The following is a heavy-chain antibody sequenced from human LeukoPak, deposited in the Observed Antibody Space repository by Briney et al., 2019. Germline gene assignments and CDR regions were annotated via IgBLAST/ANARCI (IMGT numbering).Heavy chain of an antibody. D-gene: IGHD6-19*01. CDR2: INHSGST. J-gene: IGHJ4*02. CDR1: GGSFSGYY. Sequence: SETLSLTCAVYGGSFSGYYWSWNRQPPGKGLEWIGEINHSGSTNYNPSLKSRVTISVDTSKNQFSLKVNSVTAADTAVYYCARGEGSAPGQFPHYWGQGTLVTVSS. V-gene: IGHV4-34*01. CDR3: ARGEGSAPGQFPHY.